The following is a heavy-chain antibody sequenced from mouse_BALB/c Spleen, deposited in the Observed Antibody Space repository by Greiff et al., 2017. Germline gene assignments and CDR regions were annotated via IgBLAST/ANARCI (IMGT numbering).Heavy chain of an antibody. CDR2: IWAGGST. CDR1: GFSLTSYG. V-gene: IGHV2-9*02. CDR3: ARGPGGAWFAY. Sequence: VMLVESGPGLVAPSQSLSITCTVSGFSLTSYGVHWVRQPPGKGLEWLGVIWAGGSTNYNSALMSRLSISKDNSKSQVFLKMNSLQTDDTAMYYCARGPGGAWFAYWGQGTLVTVSA. J-gene: IGHJ3*01.